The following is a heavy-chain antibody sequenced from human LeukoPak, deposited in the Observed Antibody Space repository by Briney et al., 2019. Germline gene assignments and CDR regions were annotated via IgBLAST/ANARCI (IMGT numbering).Heavy chain of an antibody. Sequence: ASETLCLTCTVSGVSISSGGYYWIWLRQHPGKGLEWFGYIYYSGSTYSNPSLKSRFTISVDTSKNQFSLKLSSVTAADTAVYYCARAAYCSSTSCYTPWYYYYYMDVWGKGTTVTVSS. CDR2: IYYSGST. J-gene: IGHJ6*03. D-gene: IGHD2-2*02. CDR3: ARAAYCSSTSCYTPWYYYYYMDV. V-gene: IGHV4-31*03. CDR1: GVSISSGGYY.